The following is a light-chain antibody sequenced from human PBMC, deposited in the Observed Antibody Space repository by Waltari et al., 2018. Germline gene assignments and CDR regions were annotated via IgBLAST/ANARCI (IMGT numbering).Light chain of an antibody. CDR2: LNSDGSH. V-gene: IGLV4-69*01. CDR3: QTWGTVL. J-gene: IGLJ2*01. CDR1: SGHSSYA. Sequence: QLVLTQSPSASASLGASVKLTCTLSSGHSSYAIAWPQQQPEKGPRFLMKLNSDGSHSKGDGIPDRVSGSSSGAERYLTISSLQSEDEADYYCQTWGTVLFGGGTKLTVL.